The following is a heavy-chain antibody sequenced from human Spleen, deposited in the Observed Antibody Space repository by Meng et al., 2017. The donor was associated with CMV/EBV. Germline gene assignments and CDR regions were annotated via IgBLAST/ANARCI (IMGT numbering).Heavy chain of an antibody. CDR3: AKVSLTITTSAFSRFDP. Sequence: FTCSSFAMSWVRQAPGKGLEWVSHISSSGSSTFYADSVKGRFTISRDNPKNTLYLQMNSLRAEDTAVYYCAKVSLTITTSAFSRFDPWGQGTLVTVSS. CDR1: FTCSSFA. V-gene: IGHV3-23*01. D-gene: IGHD4-11*01. CDR2: ISSSGSST. J-gene: IGHJ5*02.